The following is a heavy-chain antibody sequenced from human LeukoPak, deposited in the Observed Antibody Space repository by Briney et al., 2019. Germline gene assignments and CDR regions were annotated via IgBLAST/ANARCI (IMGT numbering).Heavy chain of an antibody. CDR2: ISYVGSNK. D-gene: IGHD1-26*01. CDR1: GFTFSSYA. CDR3: ARGLREWELLGVSNFDY. J-gene: IGHJ4*02. Sequence: GGSLRLSCAASGFTFSSYAMHWVRQAPGKGLEWVAVISYVGSNKYYADSVKGRFTISRDNSKNTLYLQMNSLRAEDTAVYYCARGLREWELLGVSNFDYWGQGTLVTVSS. V-gene: IGHV3-30-3*01.